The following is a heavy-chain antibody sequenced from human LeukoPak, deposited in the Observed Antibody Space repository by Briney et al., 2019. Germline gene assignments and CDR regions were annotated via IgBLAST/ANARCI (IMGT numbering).Heavy chain of an antibody. D-gene: IGHD3-22*01. CDR2: IDGRSTDI. V-gene: IGHV3-21*01. J-gene: IGHJ4*02. CDR1: GFTFSNHA. Sequence: GGSLRLSCAASGFTFSNHAMNWVRQAPGQGLEWVSSIDGRSTDIYYADSEKGRFTISRDNAKNSLYLQMHSLRAEDTAVYYCARRGYYDSSGYDYWGQGTLVTVSS. CDR3: ARRGYYDSSGYDY.